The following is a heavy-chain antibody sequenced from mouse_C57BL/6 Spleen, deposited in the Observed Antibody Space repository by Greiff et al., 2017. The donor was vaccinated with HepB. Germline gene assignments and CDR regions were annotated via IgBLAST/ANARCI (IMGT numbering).Heavy chain of an antibody. V-gene: IGHV5-9-1*02. CDR2: ISSGGDYI. CDR1: GFTFSSYA. Sequence: EVKLMESGEGLVKPGGSLKLSCAASGFTFSSYAMSWVRQTPEKRLEWVAYISSGGDYIYYADTVKGRFTISRDNARNTLYLQMSSLKSKDTALYYCTREDDYDGGAWFAYWGQGTLVTVSA. CDR3: TREDDYDGGAWFAY. J-gene: IGHJ3*01. D-gene: IGHD2-4*01.